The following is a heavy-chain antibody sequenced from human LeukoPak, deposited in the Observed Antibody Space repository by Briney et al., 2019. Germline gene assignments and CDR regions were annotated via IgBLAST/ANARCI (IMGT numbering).Heavy chain of an antibody. CDR2: IYTSGST. CDR3: ARERNLHSSRKYYFDY. J-gene: IGHJ4*02. Sequence: SETLSLTCIVSGGSISSYYWSWIRQPAGKGLEWIGRIYTSGSTNYNPSLKSRVTMSVDTSKNQFSLKLSSVTAADTAVYYCARERNLHSSRKYYFDYWGQGTLVTVSS. D-gene: IGHD6-13*01. V-gene: IGHV4-4*07. CDR1: GGSISSYY.